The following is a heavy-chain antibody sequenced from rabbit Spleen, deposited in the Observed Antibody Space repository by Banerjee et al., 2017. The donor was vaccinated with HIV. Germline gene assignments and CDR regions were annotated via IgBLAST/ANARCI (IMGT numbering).Heavy chain of an antibody. V-gene: IGHV1S45*01. CDR1: GFSFSDRDV. CDR2: INVYTGKP. CDR3: ARDLTSVVGWNFNL. Sequence: QEQLVESGEGLVKPEGSLTLTCKASGFSFSDRDVMCWVRQAPGKGLQWIACINVYTGKPIYATWAKGRFTISRTSSTTVTLQMTSLTAADTATYFCARDLTSVVGWNFNLWGPGTLVTVS. D-gene: IGHD1-1*01. J-gene: IGHJ4*01.